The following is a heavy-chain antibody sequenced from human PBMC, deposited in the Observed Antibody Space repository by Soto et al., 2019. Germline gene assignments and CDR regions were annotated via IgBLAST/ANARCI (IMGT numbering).Heavy chain of an antibody. Sequence: XATLSLTFAVNGGSLSGYYWSWIRQSPGKGLEWIGEINHRGSSDYNPSLKSRVTISIDASKNHVTLELTSVTAADTAVYYCARSDNRNSLYGVDVWGQGTAVTVSS. CDR3: ARSDNRNSLYGVDV. CDR2: INHRGSS. V-gene: IGHV4-34*01. J-gene: IGHJ6*02. CDR1: GGSLSGYY. D-gene: IGHD1-7*01.